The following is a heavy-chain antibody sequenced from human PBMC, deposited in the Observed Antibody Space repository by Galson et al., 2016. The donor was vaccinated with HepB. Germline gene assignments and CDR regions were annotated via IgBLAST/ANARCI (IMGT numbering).Heavy chain of an antibody. Sequence: CAISGDSVSSSPVAWNWIRQSPSRGLEWLGRTYYRSRWRNDYAVSVQSRIIINLDTSKNQLSLHLNSVSPDDTAVYYCTRGINSAFDSWGQGTLVTVSS. J-gene: IGHJ4*02. D-gene: IGHD4-23*01. V-gene: IGHV6-1*01. CDR3: TRGINSAFDS. CDR1: GDSVSSSPVA. CDR2: TYYRSRWRN.